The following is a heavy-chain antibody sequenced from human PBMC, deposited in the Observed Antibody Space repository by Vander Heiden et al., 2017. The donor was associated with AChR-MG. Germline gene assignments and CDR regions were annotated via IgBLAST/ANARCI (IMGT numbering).Heavy chain of an antibody. CDR2: ISGFAGSP. CDR1: GFTFSSYA. D-gene: IGHD2-15*01. CDR3: AKGRGATYYYYIDV. V-gene: IGHV3-23*01. Sequence: EVQLLESGGGLVQPGGSLRLSCAASGFTFSSYAMSWVRQAPGKGLEWVSSISGFAGSPYYADSVKGRFTISRDNSNDTVYLQMNSLRAEDTAVYYCAKGRGATYYYYIDVWGKGTTVTVSS. J-gene: IGHJ6*03.